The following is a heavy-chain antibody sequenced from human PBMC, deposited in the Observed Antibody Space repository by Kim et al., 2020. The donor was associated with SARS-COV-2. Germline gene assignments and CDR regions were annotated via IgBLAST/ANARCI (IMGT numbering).Heavy chain of an antibody. D-gene: IGHD3-10*01. CDR2: IYYSGST. Sequence: SETLSLTCTVSDGSISSGGYYWSWIRQHPGKGLEWIGSIYYSGSTYYNPSLKSRVTISVDTSKNQFSLKLSSVTAADRAVYYCASALYYYGVGSTPLGFGPWGQGTLVSVSS. J-gene: IGHJ5*02. CDR1: DGSISSGGYY. CDR3: ASALYYYGVGSTPLGFGP. V-gene: IGHV4-31*03.